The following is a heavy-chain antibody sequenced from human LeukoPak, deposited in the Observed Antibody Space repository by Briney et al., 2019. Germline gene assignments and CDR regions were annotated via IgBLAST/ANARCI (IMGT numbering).Heavy chain of an antibody. CDR1: GFTFSDYY. V-gene: IGHV3-11*04. CDR3: ARSPIAAAGTGPLYFQH. Sequence: NPGGSLRLSCAASGFTFSDYYMSWIRQAPGKGLEWVSYISSSGSTIYYADSVKGRFTISRDHAKNSLYLQMNSLRAEDTAVYYCARSPIAAAGTGPLYFQHWGQGTLVTVSS. J-gene: IGHJ1*01. D-gene: IGHD6-13*01. CDR2: ISSSGSTI.